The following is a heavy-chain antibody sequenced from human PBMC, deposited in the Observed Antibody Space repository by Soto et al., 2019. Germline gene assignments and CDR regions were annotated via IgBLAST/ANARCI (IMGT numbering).Heavy chain of an antibody. V-gene: IGHV4-39*01. J-gene: IGHJ6*03. Sequence: ASETLSLTCTVSGGSISSSSYYWGWIRQPPGKGLEWIGSIYYSGSTYYNPSLKSRVTISVDTSKNQFSLKLSSVTAADTAVYYCAIVATIVNDYYFYYYLDVWGKGTTVTVSS. CDR2: IYYSGST. CDR1: GGSISSSSYY. CDR3: AIVATIVNDYYFYYYLDV. D-gene: IGHD5-12*01.